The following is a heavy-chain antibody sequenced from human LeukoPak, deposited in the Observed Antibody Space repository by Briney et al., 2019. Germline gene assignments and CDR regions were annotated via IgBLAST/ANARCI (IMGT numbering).Heavy chain of an antibody. CDR2: INHSGST. V-gene: IGHV4-34*01. Sequence: PSETLSLTCTVSGGSISGYYWSWIRQPPGKGLEWIGEINHSGSTNYNPSLKSRVTISVDTSKNQFSLKLSSVTAADTAVYYCARGHGVYGYWGQGTLVTVSS. CDR1: GGSISGYY. J-gene: IGHJ4*02. CDR3: ARGHGVYGY. D-gene: IGHD6-6*01.